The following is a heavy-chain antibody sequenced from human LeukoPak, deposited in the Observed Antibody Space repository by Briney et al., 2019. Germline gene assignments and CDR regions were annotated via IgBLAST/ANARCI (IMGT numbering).Heavy chain of an antibody. D-gene: IGHD3-22*01. J-gene: IGHJ4*02. Sequence: SETLSLTCTVSGGSISSSSYYWGWIRQPPGKGLEWIVSIYYSGSTYYNPALKSRVTISVDKSKNQFSLKLSSVTAADTAVYYCARIRDGSGYYQAFDYWGQGTLVTVSS. CDR3: ARIRDGSGYYQAFDY. CDR2: IYYSGST. CDR1: GGSISSSSYY. V-gene: IGHV4-39*01.